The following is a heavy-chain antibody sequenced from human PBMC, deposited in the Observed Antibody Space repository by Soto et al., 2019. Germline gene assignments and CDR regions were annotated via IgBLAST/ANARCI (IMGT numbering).Heavy chain of an antibody. J-gene: IGHJ6*02. CDR1: GFTFSSYA. V-gene: IGHV3-23*01. Sequence: EVQLLESGGGLVQPGGSLRLSCAASGFTFSSYAMSWVRQAPGKGLEWVSAISGSGGSTYYADSVKGRFTISRDNSKNTLYLQMNSLRAEDTAVYYCARDIVVVPAAMLYYYYYGMDVWGQGTTVTVSS. D-gene: IGHD2-2*01. CDR2: ISGSGGST. CDR3: ARDIVVVPAAMLYYYYYGMDV.